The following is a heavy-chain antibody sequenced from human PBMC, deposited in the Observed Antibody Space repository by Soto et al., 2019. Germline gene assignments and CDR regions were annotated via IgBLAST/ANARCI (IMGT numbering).Heavy chain of an antibody. V-gene: IGHV4-39*01. Sequence: PSETLSLTCTVSGVSISSRTYYWGWIRQSPGKGLEWIGSIYHSGTYYNPSLNSRVTISVDTSKNQFSLKLSSVTAADTAVYYCARHVNLSNTPDYWGQGTLVTVSS. CDR3: ARHVNLSNTPDY. J-gene: IGHJ4*02. CDR2: IYHSGT. CDR1: GVSISSRTYY. D-gene: IGHD1-1*01.